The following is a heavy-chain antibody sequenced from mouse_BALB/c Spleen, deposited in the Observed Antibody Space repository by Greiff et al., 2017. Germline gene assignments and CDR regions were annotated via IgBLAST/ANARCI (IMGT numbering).Heavy chain of an antibody. D-gene: IGHD2-3*01. CDR2: ISSGSSTI. Sequence: EVQGVESGGGLVQPGGSRKLSCAASGFTFSSFGMHWVRQAPEKGLEWVAYISSGSSTIYYADTVKGRFTISRDNPKNTLFLQMTSLRSEDTAMYYCARGYFYWYFDVWGAGTTVTVSS. CDR3: ARGYFYWYFDV. CDR1: GFTFSSFG. V-gene: IGHV5-17*02. J-gene: IGHJ1*01.